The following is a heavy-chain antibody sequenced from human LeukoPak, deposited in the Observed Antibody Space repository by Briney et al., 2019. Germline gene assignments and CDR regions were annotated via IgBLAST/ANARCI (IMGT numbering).Heavy chain of an antibody. CDR3: AKDPWYSSGPYYYYYGMDV. V-gene: IGHV3-23*01. CDR2: ISGSGGST. CDR1: GFTFRSYA. J-gene: IGHJ6*02. D-gene: IGHD6-19*01. Sequence: PGGSLRLSCAASGFTFRSYAMSWVRQAPGKGLEWVSAISGSGGSTYYADSVKGRFTISRDNSKNTLYLQMNSLRAEDTAVYYCAKDPWYSSGPYYYYYGMDVWGQGTTVTVSS.